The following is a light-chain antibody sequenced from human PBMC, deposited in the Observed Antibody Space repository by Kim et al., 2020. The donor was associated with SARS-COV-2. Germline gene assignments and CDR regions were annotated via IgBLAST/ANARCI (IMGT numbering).Light chain of an antibody. CDR3: CSYAGSYTSYL. J-gene: IGLJ1*01. CDR2: DVS. CDR1: RRDVGAYNY. V-gene: IGLV2-11*01. Sequence: SVTISCTGTRRDVGAYNYVSWYQQHPGKAPKLMIYDVSKRPSGVPDRFSGSKSGNTASLTISGLQAEDEADYYCCSYAGSYTSYLFGSGTKVTVL.